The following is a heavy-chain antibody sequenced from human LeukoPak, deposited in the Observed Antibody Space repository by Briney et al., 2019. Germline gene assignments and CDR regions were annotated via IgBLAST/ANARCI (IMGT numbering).Heavy chain of an antibody. CDR1: GFTVSSNY. Sequence: GGSLRLSCAASGFTVSSNYMSWVRQAPGKGLEWVSVIYSGGSTYYADSVKGRFTISRDNSKNTLYLQMNSLRAEDTAVYYCARGQNSSWSSDAFDIWGQGTLVTVSS. D-gene: IGHD6-13*01. V-gene: IGHV3-66*01. J-gene: IGHJ3*02. CDR3: ARGQNSSWSSDAFDI. CDR2: IYSGGST.